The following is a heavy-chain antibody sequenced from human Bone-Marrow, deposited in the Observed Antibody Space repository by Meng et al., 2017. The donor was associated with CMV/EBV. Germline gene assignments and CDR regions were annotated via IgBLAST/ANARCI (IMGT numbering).Heavy chain of an antibody. J-gene: IGHJ4*02. CDR2: IRNDGSDK. V-gene: IGHV3-30*02. D-gene: IGHD3-3*01. CDR3: AKDKGLRFLECFSV. CDR1: GFTFSSYG. Sequence: GESLKISCAASGFTFSSYGMHWVRQAPGKGLEWVAFIRNDGSDKYYADSVKGRFTISRDNSKNMLYMQMNSLRAEDTAVYYCAKDKGLRFLECFSVGGQGTLVTVS.